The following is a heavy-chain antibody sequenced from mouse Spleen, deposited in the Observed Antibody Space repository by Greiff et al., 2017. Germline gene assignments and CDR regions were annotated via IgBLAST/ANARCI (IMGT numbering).Heavy chain of an antibody. Sequence: VQLQQSGPELVKPGASVKISCKASGYSFTGYYMNWVKQSPEKSLEWIGEINPSTGGTTYNQKFKAKATLTVDKSSSTAYMQLKSLTSEDSAVYYCARKEDAGYFDVWGAGTTVTVSS. V-gene: IGHV1-42*01. J-gene: IGHJ1*01. CDR1: GYSFTGYY. CDR3: ARKEDAGYFDV. CDR2: INPSTGGT.